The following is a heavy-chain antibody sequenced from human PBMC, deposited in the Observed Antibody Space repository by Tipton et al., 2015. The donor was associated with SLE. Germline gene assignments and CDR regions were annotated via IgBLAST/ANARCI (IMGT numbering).Heavy chain of an antibody. J-gene: IGHJ6*03. CDR2: INPNSGGT. CDR1: GYTFTGYY. Sequence: QSGPEVKKPGASVKVSCKASGYTFTGYYMHWVRQAPGQGLEWMGWINPNSGGTNYVQKFQGRVTMTRDTSISTAYMELRYLMSDDTAVYYCARDGDSATTYNYYMDVWGEGTAVTVSS. D-gene: IGHD4-17*01. V-gene: IGHV1-2*02. CDR3: ARDGDSATTYNYYMDV.